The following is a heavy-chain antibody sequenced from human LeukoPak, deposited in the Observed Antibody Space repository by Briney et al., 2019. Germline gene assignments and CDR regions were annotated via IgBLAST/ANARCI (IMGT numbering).Heavy chain of an antibody. CDR1: GFTFSSYT. D-gene: IGHD3-9*01. J-gene: IGHJ4*02. CDR3: VRDQDWAFDY. Sequence: GGSLRLSCAASGFTFSSYTMNWIRQAPGGGLEWISFINTKSKAIYYADSVKGRFTISRDNARNLLHLQMNSLRAEDTALYFCVRDQDWAFDYWGQGTLVTVSS. V-gene: IGHV3-48*01. CDR2: INTKSKAI.